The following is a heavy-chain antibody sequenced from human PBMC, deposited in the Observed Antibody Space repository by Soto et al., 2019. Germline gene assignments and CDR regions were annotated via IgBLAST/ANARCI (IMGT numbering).Heavy chain of an antibody. D-gene: IGHD3-16*02. CDR2: ISYDGSNK. Sequence: GGSLRLSCAASGFTFSSYAMHWVRQAPGKGLEWVAVISYDGSNKYYADSVKGRFTISRDNSKNTLYLQMNSLRAEDTAVYYCARATRLLKLRLGELSYYFDYWGQGTLVTVSS. CDR3: ARATRLLKLRLGELSYYFDY. V-gene: IGHV3-30-3*01. J-gene: IGHJ4*02. CDR1: GFTFSSYA.